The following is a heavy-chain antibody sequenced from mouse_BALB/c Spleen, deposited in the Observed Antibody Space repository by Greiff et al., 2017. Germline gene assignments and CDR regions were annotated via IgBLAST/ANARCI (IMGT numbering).Heavy chain of an antibody. D-gene: IGHD1-1*01. CDR2: IRLKSNNYAT. J-gene: IGHJ3*01. Sequence: DVQLQESGGGLVQPGGSMKLSCVASGFTFSNYWMNWVRQSPEKGLEWVAEIRLKSNNYATHYAESVKGRFTISRDDSKSSVYLQMNNLRAEDTGIYYCIYYYGSSYVWFAYWGQGTLVTVSA. CDR3: IYYYGSSYVWFAY. V-gene: IGHV6-6*02. CDR1: GFTFSNYW.